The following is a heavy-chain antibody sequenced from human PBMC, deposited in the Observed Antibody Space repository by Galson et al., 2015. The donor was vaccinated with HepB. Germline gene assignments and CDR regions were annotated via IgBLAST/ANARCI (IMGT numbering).Heavy chain of an antibody. V-gene: IGHV1-18*01. CDR2: ISAYNGNT. Sequence: SVKVSCKASGYTFTSYGISWVRQAPGQGLEWMGWISAYNGNTNYAQKLQGRVTMTTDTSTSTAYMELRSLRSDDTAVYYCARGGHYYDSSGYYYAFDIWGQGTMVTVSS. CDR3: ARGGHYYDSSGYYYAFDI. CDR1: GYTFTSYG. D-gene: IGHD3-22*01. J-gene: IGHJ3*02.